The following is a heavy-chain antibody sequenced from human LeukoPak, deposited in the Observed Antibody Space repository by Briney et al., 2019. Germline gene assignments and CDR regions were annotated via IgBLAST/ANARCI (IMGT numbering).Heavy chain of an antibody. Sequence: GFLRRSSVDYGFTFSSYRMKWVRQAPGKGLEWVSSISSSSSYIYYADSVKGRFTISRDNAKNSLNLQMNSLRAEDTAVYYCARGGGRMDVWGKGTTVTVSS. V-gene: IGHV3-21*01. J-gene: IGHJ6*03. CDR2: ISSSSSYI. CDR1: GFTFSSYR. D-gene: IGHD3-16*01. CDR3: ARGGGRMDV.